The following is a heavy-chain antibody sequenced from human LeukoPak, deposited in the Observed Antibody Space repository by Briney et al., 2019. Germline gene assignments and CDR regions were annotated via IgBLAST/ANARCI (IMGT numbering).Heavy chain of an antibody. CDR3: ARGRDESTRLRAYYYYYMPV. V-gene: IGHV4-4*07. CDR2: IYTSGST. J-gene: IGHJ6*03. CDR1: GGCISRYY. Sequence: SETLSLTCTVSGGCISRYYWSWIPQPAGKGLEWIGRIYTSGSTLYNPSLKSRVTMSVDTSKNQFSLKLSSVTAADTAVYYCARGRDESTRLRAYYYYYMPVWGEGTTVTVSS.